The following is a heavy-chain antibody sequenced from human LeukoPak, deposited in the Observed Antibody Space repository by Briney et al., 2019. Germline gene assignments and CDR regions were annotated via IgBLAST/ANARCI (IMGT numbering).Heavy chain of an antibody. CDR3: TRDSSGEYSSSSDYFDH. CDR1: GFIFGDYA. CDR2: MRGKPYGGTT. V-gene: IGHV3-49*03. D-gene: IGHD6-6*01. Sequence: GRSLRLSCTASGFIFGDYAMSWFRQAPGKGLEWVGFMRGKPYGGTTEYAASVKGRFTISRDDSKSIAYLQMNSLKTEDTAVYYCTRDSSGEYSSSSDYFDHWGQGTLVTVSS. J-gene: IGHJ4*02.